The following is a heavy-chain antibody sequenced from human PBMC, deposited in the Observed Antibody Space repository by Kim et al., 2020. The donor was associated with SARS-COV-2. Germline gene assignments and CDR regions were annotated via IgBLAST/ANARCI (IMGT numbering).Heavy chain of an antibody. CDR2: INPSGGST. CDR3: ARETPARGGNSSWTEIDY. V-gene: IGHV1-46*01. J-gene: IGHJ4*02. Sequence: ASVKVSCKASGYTFTSYYMHWVRQAPGQGLEWMGIINPSGGSTSYAQKFQGRVTMTRDTSTSTVYMELSSLRSEDTAVYYCARETPARGGNSSWTEIDYWGQGTLVTVSS. D-gene: IGHD2-21*02. CDR1: GYTFTSYY.